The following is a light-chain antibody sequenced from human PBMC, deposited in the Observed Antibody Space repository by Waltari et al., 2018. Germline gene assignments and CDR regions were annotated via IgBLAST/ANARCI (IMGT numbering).Light chain of an antibody. Sequence: SFVLTQPPSVAVAPGQPATITCGGTIGGKSVHWYQQRPGQAPVLVVYDDSARPPGIPERFSGSKSGNTATLSISRVEAGDEADYYCQVWHTSSSFYVFGTGTKVTVL. CDR1: IGGKS. V-gene: IGLV3-21*02. CDR2: DDS. CDR3: QVWHTSSSFYV. J-gene: IGLJ1*01.